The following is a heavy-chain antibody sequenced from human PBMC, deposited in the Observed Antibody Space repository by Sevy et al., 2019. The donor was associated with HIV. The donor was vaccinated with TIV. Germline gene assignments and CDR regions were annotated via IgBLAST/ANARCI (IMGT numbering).Heavy chain of an antibody. CDR3: AKQPDY. CDR1: ASTFSSYA. J-gene: IGHJ4*02. V-gene: IGHV3-23*01. CDR2: ISRVGDNT. Sequence: GGSLRLSCEVPASTFSSYAMSWVRQAPGKGLEWVSGISRVGDNTYYADSVKGRFTISRDNSKNTVYLQMNSLRGDDTAVYYCAKQPDYWGRGTLVTVSS.